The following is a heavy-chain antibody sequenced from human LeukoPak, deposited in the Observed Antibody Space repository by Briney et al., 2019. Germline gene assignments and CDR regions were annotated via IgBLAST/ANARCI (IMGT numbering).Heavy chain of an antibody. CDR2: TYYRSKWYN. CDR3: ARERAVMAGTFDYYYGMDV. V-gene: IGHV6-1*01. Sequence: SQTLSLTCAISGDSVSSNSAARNWIRQSPSRGLEWLGRTYYRSKWYNDYAVSVKSRITINPDTSKNQFSLQLNSVTPEDTAVYYCARERAVMAGTFDYYYGMDVWGKGTTVTVSS. D-gene: IGHD6-19*01. J-gene: IGHJ6*04. CDR1: GDSVSSNSAA.